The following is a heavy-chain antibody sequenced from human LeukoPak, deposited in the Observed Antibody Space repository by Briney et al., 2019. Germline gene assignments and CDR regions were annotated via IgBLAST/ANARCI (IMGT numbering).Heavy chain of an antibody. V-gene: IGHV4-30-2*01. CDR2: IYHSGST. J-gene: IGHJ4*02. CDR3: ARDTVTSHHSLDY. Sequence: SETLSLTCAVSGGSISSGGYSWSWIRQPPGKGLEWIGYIYHSGSTYYNPSLKSRVTISVDTSKNQFSLKLSSVTAADTAVYYCARDTVTSHHSLDYWGQGTLVTVSS. CDR1: GGSISSGGYS. D-gene: IGHD4-17*01.